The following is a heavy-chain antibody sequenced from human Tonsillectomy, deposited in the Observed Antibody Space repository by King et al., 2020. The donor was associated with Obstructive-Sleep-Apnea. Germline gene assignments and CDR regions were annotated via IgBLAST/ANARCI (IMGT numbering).Heavy chain of an antibody. CDR1: GGSISSYY. CDR3: ARERGYCSSTSCYQRFDY. CDR2: IYYSGST. J-gene: IGHJ4*02. D-gene: IGHD2-2*01. V-gene: IGHV4-59*12. Sequence: VQLQESGPGLVKPSETLSLTCTVSGGSISSYYWSWIRQPPGKGLEWIGYIYYSGSTNYNPSLKSRVTISVDTSKNQFSLKLSSVTAADTAVYYCARERGYCSSTSCYQRFDYWGQGTLVTVSS.